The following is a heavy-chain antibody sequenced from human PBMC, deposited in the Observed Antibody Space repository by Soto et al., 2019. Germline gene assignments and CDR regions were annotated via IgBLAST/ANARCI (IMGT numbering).Heavy chain of an antibody. Sequence: QVQLQESGPGLVKPSQTLSLTCTVSGGSISVGVYYWNWIRQLPGKGPEWIGYTYHTGSTYYNPSLESRVTISVAPSKNQFSLRLSSVTAADAAVYYCAGIGNPDASLDFDYWGQGTLVTVSS. CDR2: TYHTGST. J-gene: IGHJ4*02. CDR3: AGIGNPDASLDFDY. V-gene: IGHV4-31*03. CDR1: GGSISVGVYY. D-gene: IGHD2-2*01.